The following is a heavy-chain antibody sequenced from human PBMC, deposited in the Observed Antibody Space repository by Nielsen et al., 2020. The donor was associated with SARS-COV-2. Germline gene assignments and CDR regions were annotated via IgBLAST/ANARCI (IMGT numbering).Heavy chain of an antibody. CDR3: AKDGVVRCDALDL. CDR1: GFTFNIYA. V-gene: IGHV3-23*01. J-gene: IGHJ3*01. Sequence: GESLKISCAASGFTFNIYAMAWVRRAPGRGLQWVTGVSASGGSTYYPDSVKGRFSISRDNSKNTLFLQMHSLRVEDTALYYCAKDGVVRCDALDLWGQGTMVTVSS. D-gene: IGHD3-10*01. CDR2: VSASGGST.